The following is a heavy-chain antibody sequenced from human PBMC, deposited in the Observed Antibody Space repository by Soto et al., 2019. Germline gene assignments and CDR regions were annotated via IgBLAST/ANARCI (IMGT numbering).Heavy chain of an antibody. CDR3: ARCLTRDYDFWSGYYPNYYYYGMDV. CDR2: IYYSGST. CDR1: GGSISSYY. D-gene: IGHD3-3*01. J-gene: IGHJ6*02. V-gene: IGHV4-59*01. Sequence: SETLSLTCTVSGGSISSYYWSWIRQPQGKGLEWIGYIYYSGSTNYNPSLKSRVTISVDTSKNQFSLKLSSVTAADTAVYYCARCLTRDYDFWSGYYPNYYYYGMDVWGQGTTVTVSS.